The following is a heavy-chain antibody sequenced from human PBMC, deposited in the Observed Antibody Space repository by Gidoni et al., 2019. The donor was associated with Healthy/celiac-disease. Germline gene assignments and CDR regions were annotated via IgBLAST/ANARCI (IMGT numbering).Heavy chain of an antibody. V-gene: IGHV3-30-3*01. J-gene: IGHJ4*02. Sequence: QVQLVESGGGVVQPGRSLRLSCAASGFTFSSYAMHWVRQAPGKGREWVAVISYDGSNKYYADSVKGRFTISRDNSKNTLYLQMNSLRAEDTAVYYCARDGAGLYGDYYEYYFDYWGQGTLVTVSS. D-gene: IGHD4-17*01. CDR3: ARDGAGLYGDYYEYYFDY. CDR1: GFTFSSYA. CDR2: ISYDGSNK.